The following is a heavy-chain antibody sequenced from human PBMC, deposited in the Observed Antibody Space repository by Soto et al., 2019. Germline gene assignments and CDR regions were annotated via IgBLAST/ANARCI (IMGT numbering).Heavy chain of an antibody. Sequence: QVQLVQSGAEVKKPGASVKVSCTFTSYDINWVRQATGQGLEWMAWMNPNSGNTRYAQKFQGRVTMTRNTSNFTAYMELSSLRSEDTAVYYCARGPGSSXWRFSYYYMDVWGQGTTVTVSS. V-gene: IGHV1-8*01. CDR1: FTSYD. J-gene: IGHJ6*02. CDR2: MNPNSGNT. D-gene: IGHD6-19*01. CDR3: ARGPGSSXWRFSYYYMDV.